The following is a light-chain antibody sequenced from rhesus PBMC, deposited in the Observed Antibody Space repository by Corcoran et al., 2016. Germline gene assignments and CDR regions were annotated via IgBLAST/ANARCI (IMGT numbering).Light chain of an antibody. J-gene: IGLJ1*01. Sequence: SYDLTQAPSVSVSPGQTAKTTCGGGNVGREVVNWDQQKPPQAPVVVIYYDKARPSGIPERFAGSKSGNTATLTTSGVEAGDEADYYCQVWHINSDQYIFGGGTRLTVL. V-gene: IGLV3-44*01. CDR1: NVGREV. CDR2: YDK. CDR3: QVWHINSDQYI.